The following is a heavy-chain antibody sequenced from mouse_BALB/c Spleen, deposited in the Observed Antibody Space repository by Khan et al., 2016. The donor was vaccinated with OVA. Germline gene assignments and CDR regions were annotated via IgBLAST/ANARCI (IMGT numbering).Heavy chain of an antibody. CDR2: IYPFNDDT. CDR1: GYTFTSYV. Sequence: VQLQQSGPELVKPGASVKMSCKASGYTFTSYVLHWLRQKPGQGLEWIGYIYPFNDDTKYNEKFKGEATLTSDKSSTTAYMELSSLTSEDSAVYYCAKNYRYDVSVDYWGQGTTLTVSS. J-gene: IGHJ2*01. CDR3: AKNYRYDVSVDY. V-gene: IGHV1S136*01. D-gene: IGHD2-14*01.